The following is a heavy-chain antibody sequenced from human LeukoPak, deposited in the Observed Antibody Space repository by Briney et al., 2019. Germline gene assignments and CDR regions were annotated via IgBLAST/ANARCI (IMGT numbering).Heavy chain of an antibody. D-gene: IGHD3-10*01. CDR3: AREIYGPGILPNDY. CDR2: IGGDAITT. CDR1: GFTFSDYK. J-gene: IGHJ4*02. V-gene: IGHV3-64*02. Sequence: GGSLRLSCAASGFTFSDYKMHWVRQAPGKGLEFVSAIGGDAITTFYADSVKGRFTISRDNSKNTLYLQMGSLRPEDMAVYYCAREIYGPGILPNDYWGQGTLVTVSS.